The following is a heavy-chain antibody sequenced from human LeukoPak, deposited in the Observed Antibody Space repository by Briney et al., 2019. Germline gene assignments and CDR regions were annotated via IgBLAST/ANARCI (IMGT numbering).Heavy chain of an antibody. Sequence: SETLSLTCGVSGGSISSGHWWSWVRQPPGKGLEWIGEIDHSGSTKYKPSLMSRVTISVDKSKNQFSLKLSSVTAADTGVYYCARVHKYCSGTSCYRFDPWGQGTLVTVSS. CDR3: ARVHKYCSGTSCYRFDP. J-gene: IGHJ5*02. V-gene: IGHV4/OR15-8*01. CDR1: GGSISSGHW. CDR2: IDHSGST. D-gene: IGHD2-2*01.